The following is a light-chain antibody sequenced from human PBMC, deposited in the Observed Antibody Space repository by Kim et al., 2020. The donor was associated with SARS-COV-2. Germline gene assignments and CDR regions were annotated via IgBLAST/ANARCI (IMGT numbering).Light chain of an antibody. J-gene: IGLJ2*01. CDR3: WSYAGSSVV. CDR1: SSDVGGYND. CDR2: DVS. V-gene: IGLV2-11*01. Sequence: PGQSVTISCTGTSSDVGGYNDVSWYQQHPGKAPKLMIYDVSKRPSGVPDRFSGSKSGNTASLTVSGLQAEDEADYYCWSYAGSSVVFGRGTQLTVL.